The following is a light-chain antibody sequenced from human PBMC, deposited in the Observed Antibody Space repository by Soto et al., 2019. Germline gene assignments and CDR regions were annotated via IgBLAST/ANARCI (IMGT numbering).Light chain of an antibody. CDR3: QQYNSYPWT. V-gene: IGKV1-5*01. Sequence: DIHMTPSPSTLSASVGDRVTITCRASQSISSWLAWYQHKPGKAPKLLIYDASSLESGVPSRFSGSGSGTEFTLTISSLQPDDFATYYCQQYNSYPWTFGQGTKVEIK. CDR2: DAS. CDR1: QSISSW. J-gene: IGKJ1*01.